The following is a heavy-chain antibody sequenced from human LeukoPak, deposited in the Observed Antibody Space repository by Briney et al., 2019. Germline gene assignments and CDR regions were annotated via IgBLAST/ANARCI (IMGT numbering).Heavy chain of an antibody. CDR2: VSPSGDIT. J-gene: IGHJ4*02. CDR1: GFTFSNHG. CDR3: AKDDAWLRFGE. Sequence: GGSLRLSCAASGFTFSNHGMNWVRQAPGKGLEWVSGVSPSGDITYCADSVKGRFTISRDNSKNTLYLEVISLTAEDTAVYYCAKDDAWLRFGEWSQGTLVTVSS. D-gene: IGHD3-10*01. V-gene: IGHV3-23*01.